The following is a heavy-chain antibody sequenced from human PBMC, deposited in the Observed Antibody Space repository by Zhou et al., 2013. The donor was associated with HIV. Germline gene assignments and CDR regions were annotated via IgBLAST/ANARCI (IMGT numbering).Heavy chain of an antibody. CDR1: GFTFSSYG. Sequence: VQLVESGGGLVQPGGSLRLSCAASGFTFSSYGMHWVRQAPGKGLEWVAFIRNDGSNKYYADSVKGRFTISRDNSKNTQYLQMNSLRVEDTAVYYCAKDPRASAGITEYFHHWGQGTLVTVSS. CDR3: AKDPRASAGITEYFHH. J-gene: IGHJ1*01. V-gene: IGHV3-30*02. D-gene: IGHD6-13*01. CDR2: IRNDGSNK.